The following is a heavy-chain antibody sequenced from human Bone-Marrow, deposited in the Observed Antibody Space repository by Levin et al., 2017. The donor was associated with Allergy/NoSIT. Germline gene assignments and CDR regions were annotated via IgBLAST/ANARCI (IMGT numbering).Heavy chain of an antibody. D-gene: IGHD6-13*01. CDR3: TREELAPAGTDFDS. CDR1: AYTFTNYY. CDR2: INPSGGST. Sequence: ASVKVSCKASAYTFTNYYMHWVRQAPGQGLEWMGIINPSGGSTTYAQKFQGRVTMTRDTSTSTVYMELSGLTSENTAVYYCTREELAPAGTDFDSWGQGTLVTVSS. V-gene: IGHV1-46*01. J-gene: IGHJ4*02.